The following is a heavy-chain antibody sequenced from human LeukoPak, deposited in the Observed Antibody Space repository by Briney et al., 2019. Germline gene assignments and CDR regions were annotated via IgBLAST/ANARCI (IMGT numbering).Heavy chain of an antibody. Sequence: GGSLRLSCAASGFTFSSYAMSWVRQAPGKGLEWVSAISGSGGSTYYADSVKGRFTISRDNSKNTLYLQMDSLRVEDTAVYYCAKDIGRLIAAAGPPEEYYLDYWGQGTLVSVSS. CDR2: ISGSGGST. CDR1: GFTFSSYA. J-gene: IGHJ4*02. D-gene: IGHD6-13*01. V-gene: IGHV3-23*01. CDR3: AKDIGRLIAAAGPPEEYYLDY.